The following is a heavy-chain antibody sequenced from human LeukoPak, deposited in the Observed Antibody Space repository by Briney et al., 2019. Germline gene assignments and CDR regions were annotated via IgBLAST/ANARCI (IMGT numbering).Heavy chain of an antibody. CDR2: IHHSGST. Sequence: KPSETLSLTCTASGDSISTVNYSWDWIRQPPGKGLEWIGSIHHSGSTYYNPSLKSRVTISVDTSKNQFSLNLNSVTAADTAVYYCARQGIYSSSWTAPIDYWGQGTLVTVSS. CDR1: GDSISTVNYS. CDR3: ARQGIYSSSWTAPIDY. D-gene: IGHD6-13*01. J-gene: IGHJ4*02. V-gene: IGHV4-39*01.